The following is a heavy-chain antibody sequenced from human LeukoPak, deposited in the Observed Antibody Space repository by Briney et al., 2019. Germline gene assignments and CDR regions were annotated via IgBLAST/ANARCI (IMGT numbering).Heavy chain of an antibody. J-gene: IGHJ6*02. CDR2: ISPNSGGT. CDR3: ARWVVRGVTTSPYYYGMDV. Sequence: ASVKVSCKASGYTFTGYYMHWVRQAPGQGLEWMGWISPNSGGTNYAQKFQGRVTMTRDTSISTAYMELSRLRSDDTAVYYCARWVVRGVTTSPYYYGMDVWGQGTTVTVSS. V-gene: IGHV1-2*02. CDR1: GYTFTGYY. D-gene: IGHD3-10*01.